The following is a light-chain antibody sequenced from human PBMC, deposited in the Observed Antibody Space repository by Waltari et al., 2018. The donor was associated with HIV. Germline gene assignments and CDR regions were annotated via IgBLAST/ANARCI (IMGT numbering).Light chain of an antibody. CDR2: DDF. CDR3: QVWDSTTDHVI. Sequence: SYVVSQPPSESVAPGQTAVITCGGNNIGSKSVHWYQQKQGQAPVLVIYDDFDRPSGIPERFSGSSSGNTATLTIRRVEAGDEADYYCQVWDSTTDHVIFGGGTKLTVL. J-gene: IGLJ2*01. CDR1: NIGSKS. V-gene: IGLV3-21*02.